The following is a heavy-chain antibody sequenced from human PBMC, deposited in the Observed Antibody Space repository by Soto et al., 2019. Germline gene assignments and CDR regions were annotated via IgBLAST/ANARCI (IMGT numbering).Heavy chain of an antibody. Sequence: EVQLVESGGGLVQPGGSLRLSCAASGFTFSSYEMNWVRQAPGKGLEWVSYISSSGSTIYYADSVKGRFTISRDNAKNSLYLQMNSLRAEDTAVYYCARVSSGGSGYTAPIRYYYGMDVWGQGTTVTVSS. CDR2: ISSSGSTI. D-gene: IGHD3-22*01. V-gene: IGHV3-48*03. CDR3: ARVSSGGSGYTAPIRYYYGMDV. J-gene: IGHJ6*02. CDR1: GFTFSSYE.